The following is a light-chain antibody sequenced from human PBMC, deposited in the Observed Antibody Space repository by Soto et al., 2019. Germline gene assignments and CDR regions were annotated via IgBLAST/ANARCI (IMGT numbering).Light chain of an antibody. V-gene: IGKV3-20*01. CDR3: QQYGSSPVT. CDR1: QSVSSSY. CDR2: GAS. Sequence: EIVLTQSPGTLSLSPGERATLSCRASQSVSSSYLAWYQQKPGQAPRLLIYGASSRATGIPDRFSGSGSGKEYTLTSSRLEPEDFAVYYCQQYGSSPVTFGQGTRLEIK. J-gene: IGKJ5*01.